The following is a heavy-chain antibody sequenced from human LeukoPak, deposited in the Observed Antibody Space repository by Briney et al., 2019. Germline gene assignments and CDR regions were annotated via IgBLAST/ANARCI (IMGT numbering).Heavy chain of an antibody. CDR3: ARHYYDRRGSYSFDY. D-gene: IGHD3-22*01. Sequence: PSETLSLTCTVSGGSITSYYWSWIRQPPGKGLEWMGYIYSSGSTNYNPSLKSRVTISVDTSRNQFSLKLNSVTAADTAVYFCARHYYDRRGSYSFDYWGQGALVTVSS. V-gene: IGHV4-59*08. CDR1: GGSITSYY. CDR2: IYSSGST. J-gene: IGHJ4*02.